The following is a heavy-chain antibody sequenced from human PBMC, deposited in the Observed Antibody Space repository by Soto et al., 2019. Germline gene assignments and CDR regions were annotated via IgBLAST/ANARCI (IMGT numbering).Heavy chain of an antibody. V-gene: IGHV3-33*01. CDR2: IWYDGSNK. Sequence: PGGSLRLSCAASGFTFSSYGMHWVRQAPGKGLEWVAVIWYDGSNKYYADSVKGRFTISRDNSKNTLYLQMNSLRAEDTAVYYCARDWIAVRGVTSWFDPWGQGTLVTVSS. J-gene: IGHJ5*02. D-gene: IGHD3-10*01. CDR3: ARDWIAVRGVTSWFDP. CDR1: GFTFSSYG.